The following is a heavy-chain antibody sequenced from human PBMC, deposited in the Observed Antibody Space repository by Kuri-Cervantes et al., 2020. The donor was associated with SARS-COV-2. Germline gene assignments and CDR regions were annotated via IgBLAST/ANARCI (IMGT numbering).Heavy chain of an antibody. CDR3: ASEDSGSYFRGRGMFDP. CDR1: GFTFSSYS. J-gene: IGHJ5*02. Sequence: GESLKISCAASGFTFSSYSMNWVRQAPGKGLEWVSSISSSSSYISYADSMKGRFTISRDNAKNSLYLQMNSLRAEDTAVYYCASEDSGSYFRGRGMFDPWGQGTLVTVSS. D-gene: IGHD1-26*01. V-gene: IGHV3-21*01. CDR2: ISSSSSYI.